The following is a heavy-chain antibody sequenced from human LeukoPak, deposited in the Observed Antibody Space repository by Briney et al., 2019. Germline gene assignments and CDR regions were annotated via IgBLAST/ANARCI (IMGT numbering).Heavy chain of an antibody. D-gene: IGHD6-13*01. J-gene: IGHJ4*02. CDR1: GFTFSSYS. CDR3: AMSSSWDGYFDY. V-gene: IGHV3-21*01. Sequence: GGSLRLSCAASGFTFSSYSMNWVHQAPGKGLEWVSSISSSSSYIYYADSVKGRFTISRDNAKNSLYLQMDSLRAEDTAVYYCAMSSSWDGYFDYWGQGTLVTVSS. CDR2: ISSSSSYI.